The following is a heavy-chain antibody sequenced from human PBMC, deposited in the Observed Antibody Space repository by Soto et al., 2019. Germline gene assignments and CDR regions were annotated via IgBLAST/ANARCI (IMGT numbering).Heavy chain of an antibody. Sequence: QLVESGGGLVKPGGSLRLSCAASGFTFSSYSMNWVRQAQGKGLEWVSSISSSSSYIYYADSVKGRFTISRDNAKNSLYLQMNSLRAEDTAVYYCARVLGGYYYYGMDVWGQGTTVTVSS. CDR2: ISSSSSYI. CDR1: GFTFSSYS. CDR3: ARVLGGYYYYGMDV. V-gene: IGHV3-21*01. J-gene: IGHJ6*02. D-gene: IGHD3-16*01.